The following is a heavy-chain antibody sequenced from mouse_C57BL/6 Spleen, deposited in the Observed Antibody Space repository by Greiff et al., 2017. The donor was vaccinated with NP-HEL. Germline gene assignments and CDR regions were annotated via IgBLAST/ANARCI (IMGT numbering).Heavy chain of an antibody. CDR2: INPSTGGT. CDR3: ARGGTGYYFDY. J-gene: IGHJ2*01. V-gene: IGHV1-42*01. Sequence: VQLQQSGPELVKPGASVKISCKASGYSFTGYYMNWVKQSPEKSLEWIGEINPSTGGTTYNQKFKAKATLTVDKSSSTAYMQLKSLTSEDSAVYYCARGGTGYYFDYWGQGTTLTVSS. CDR1: GYSFTGYY. D-gene: IGHD4-1*01.